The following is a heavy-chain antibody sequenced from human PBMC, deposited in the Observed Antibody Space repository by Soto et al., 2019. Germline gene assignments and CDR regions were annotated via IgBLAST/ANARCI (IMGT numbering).Heavy chain of an antibody. CDR1: GFTVSSNY. V-gene: IGHV3-66*01. Sequence: EVQLVESGGGLVQPGGSLRLSCAASGFTVSSNYMSWVRQAPGKGLEWVSVIYSGGSTYYADSVKGRFTIYRDNSKNTLYLQMNSLRAEDTAVYYCAGSISSSSWYLSEGAFDIWGQGTMVTVSS. CDR3: AGSISSSSWYLSEGAFDI. J-gene: IGHJ3*02. CDR2: IYSGGST. D-gene: IGHD6-13*01.